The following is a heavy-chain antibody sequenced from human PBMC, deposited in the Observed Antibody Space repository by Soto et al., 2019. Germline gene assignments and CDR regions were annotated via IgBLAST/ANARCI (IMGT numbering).Heavy chain of an antibody. V-gene: IGHV5-51*01. Sequence: PGASLKISCKGSGYSFTSYWIGWVRRMPGKGLAWMGIIYPGDSDTRYSPSFQGQVTISADKSISTAYLQWSSLKASDTAMYYCARHFYDXSGYLKGGRSEYHAFDIWGQGTMVTVS. CDR2: IYPGDSDT. CDR1: GYSFTSYW. CDR3: ARHFYDXSGYLKGGRSEYHAFDI. D-gene: IGHD3-22*01. J-gene: IGHJ3*02.